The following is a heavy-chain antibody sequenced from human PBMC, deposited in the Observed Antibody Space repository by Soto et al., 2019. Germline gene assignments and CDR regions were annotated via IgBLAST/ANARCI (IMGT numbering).Heavy chain of an antibody. CDR3: ARDTVGGGQGSGSWFEYYYGMDV. J-gene: IGHJ6*02. CDR1: GGSISSGDYY. Sequence: SETLSLTCTVSGGSISSGDYYWSWIRQPPGKGLEWIGYIYYSGSTYYNPSLKSRVTISVDTSKNQFSLKLSSVTAADTAVYYWARDTVGGGQGSGSWFEYYYGMDVWGQGTTVTVSS. CDR2: IYYSGST. D-gene: IGHD3-10*01. V-gene: IGHV4-30-4*01.